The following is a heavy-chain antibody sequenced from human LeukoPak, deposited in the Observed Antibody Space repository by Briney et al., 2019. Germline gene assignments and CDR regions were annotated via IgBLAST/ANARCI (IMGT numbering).Heavy chain of an antibody. J-gene: IGHJ5*02. CDR2: LSSSSRYI. V-gene: IGHV3-21*01. Sequence: PGGSLRLSCAASGFTFSSYSMNWVRQAPGKGLEWVSSLSSSSRYIYYADSVKGRFTISRDNAKNSLYLQMNSLRAEDTAVYYCATGNIAAVGFDPWGQGTLVTVSS. CDR1: GFTFSSYS. D-gene: IGHD6-13*01. CDR3: ATGNIAAVGFDP.